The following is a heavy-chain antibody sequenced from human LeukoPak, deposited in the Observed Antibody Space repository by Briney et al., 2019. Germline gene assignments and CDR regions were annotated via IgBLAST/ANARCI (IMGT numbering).Heavy chain of an antibody. J-gene: IGHJ4*02. CDR1: GFTFTTYS. Sequence: PGGSLRLSCAASGFTFTTYSMNWVRQAPGKGLEWVSAISGSGGSTYYADSVKGRFTISRDNSKNTLYLQMNSLRAEDTAVYYCTKDPTAARPQYYFDYWGQGTLVTVSS. CDR2: ISGSGGST. V-gene: IGHV3-23*01. D-gene: IGHD6-6*01. CDR3: TKDPTAARPQYYFDY.